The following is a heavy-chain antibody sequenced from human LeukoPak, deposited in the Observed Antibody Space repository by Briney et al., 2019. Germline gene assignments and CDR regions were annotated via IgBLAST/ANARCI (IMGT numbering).Heavy chain of an antibody. J-gene: IGHJ4*02. V-gene: IGHV4-34*01. CDR1: GGSFSGYY. D-gene: IGHD6-13*01. Sequence: PSETLSLTCAVYGGSFSGYYWSWIRQPPGKGLEWIGEINHSGSTNYNPSLKSRVTISVDKSKNQFSLKLSSVTAADTAVYYCARLQQLAKLDYWGQGTLVTVSS. CDR3: ARLQQLAKLDY. CDR2: INHSGST.